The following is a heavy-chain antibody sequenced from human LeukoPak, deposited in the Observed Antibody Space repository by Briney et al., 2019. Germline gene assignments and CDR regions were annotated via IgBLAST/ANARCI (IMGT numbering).Heavy chain of an antibody. CDR2: VYGGGDT. Sequence: GGSLRLSWAACGFAVSSNYISWVRQAPGKGLEWVSVVYGGGDTYYADSVKGRFTISRDNSENTLYLQMSGLRPEDPAVYYGARATSAYSYANYWGQGTLVTVSS. CDR3: ARATSAYSYANY. V-gene: IGHV3-53*05. D-gene: IGHD5-18*01. J-gene: IGHJ4*02. CDR1: GFAVSSNY.